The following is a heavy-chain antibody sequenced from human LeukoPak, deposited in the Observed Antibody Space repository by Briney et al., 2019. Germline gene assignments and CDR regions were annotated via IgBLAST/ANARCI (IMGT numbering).Heavy chain of an antibody. D-gene: IGHD5-24*01. J-gene: IGHJ4*02. V-gene: IGHV3-7*04. CDR2: IKFDGTEQ. Sequence: GGSLRLSCAASGFTFSTYWMSWVRQASGKGLEWLANIKFDGTEQNYVGSVKGRFTISRDNAKNSLFLQMNSLRAEDTAVYYCARDPPGVRDDYNTIDYWGQGTLVTVSS. CDR3: ARDPPGVRDDYNTIDY. CDR1: GFTFSTYW.